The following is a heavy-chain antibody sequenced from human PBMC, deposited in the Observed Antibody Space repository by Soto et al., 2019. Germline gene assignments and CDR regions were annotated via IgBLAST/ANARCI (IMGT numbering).Heavy chain of an antibody. CDR3: ARVPYYYNSTGYYYYGMDV. V-gene: IGHV4-59*01. Sequence: SETLSLTCTVSGDSISRYYWSWIRQPPGKGLEWIGYIYYSGTTNYNPSLKSRVTISVDTSKNQFSVKLSSVTAADTAVYYCARVPYYYNSTGYYYYGMDVWGQGATVTVSS. D-gene: IGHD3-22*01. CDR2: IYYSGTT. CDR1: GDSISRYY. J-gene: IGHJ6*02.